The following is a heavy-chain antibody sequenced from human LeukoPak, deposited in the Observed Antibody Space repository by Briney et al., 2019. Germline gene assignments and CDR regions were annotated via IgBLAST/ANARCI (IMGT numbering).Heavy chain of an antibody. CDR1: GGSISSYY. D-gene: IGHD3-10*01. CDR3: ARDGGGLFDP. V-gene: IGHV4-59*01. CDR2: IYYSGST. Sequence: PSETLSLTCTVSGGSISSYYWSWIRQPPGKGLEWIGYIYYSGSTNYNPSLKSRVTISVDTSKNQFSLKLSSVTAADTAVYYCARDGGGLFDPWGQGTLVTVSS. J-gene: IGHJ5*02.